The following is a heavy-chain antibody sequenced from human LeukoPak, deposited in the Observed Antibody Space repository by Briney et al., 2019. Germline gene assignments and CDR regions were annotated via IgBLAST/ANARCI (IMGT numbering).Heavy chain of an antibody. CDR1: GFTFSIYA. Sequence: GGSLRLSCAASGFTFSIYAMSWVRLAPGKGLQWVSSIPGSGDGTYYADSVKGRFTISRDNSENMLYLQMNSLRVEDTAVYFCAKDRPNYYGSNGHYYRRDGDYWGQGTLVTVSS. J-gene: IGHJ4*02. CDR3: AKDRPNYYGSNGHYYRRDGDY. V-gene: IGHV3-23*01. D-gene: IGHD3-22*01. CDR2: IPGSGDGT.